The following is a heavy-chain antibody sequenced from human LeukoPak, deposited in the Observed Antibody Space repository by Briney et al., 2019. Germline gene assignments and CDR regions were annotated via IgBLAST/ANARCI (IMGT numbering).Heavy chain of an antibody. CDR3: ARDLRDYDWYFDL. V-gene: IGHV4-38-2*02. D-gene: IGHD4-17*01. CDR2: IYHSGST. J-gene: IGHJ2*01. Sequence: SETLSLTCTVSGGSISSYYWSWIRQPPGKGLEWIGSIYHSGSTYYNPSLKSRVTISVDTSKNQFSLKLSSVTAADTAVYYCARDLRDYDWYFDLWGRGTLVTVSS. CDR1: GGSISSYY.